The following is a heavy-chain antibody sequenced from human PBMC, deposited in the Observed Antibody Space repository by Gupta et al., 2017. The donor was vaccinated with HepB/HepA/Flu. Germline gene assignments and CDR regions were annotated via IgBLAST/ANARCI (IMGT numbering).Heavy chain of an antibody. CDR3: ASQDYDEGGGFDY. V-gene: IGHV1-69*04. D-gene: IGHD3-3*01. CDR2: IIPSVEMT. CDR1: EGTFKTYA. J-gene: IGHJ4*02. Sequence: QVQLVQSGTEMKKPGSSVKVSCQTSEGTFKTYAINWVRQAPGQGLEWMGRIIPSVEMTDYGEKCQGRVTFAADSSTNTAYMGLSGLKSEDSAVYYCASQDYDEGGGFDYWGQGTRITVAS.